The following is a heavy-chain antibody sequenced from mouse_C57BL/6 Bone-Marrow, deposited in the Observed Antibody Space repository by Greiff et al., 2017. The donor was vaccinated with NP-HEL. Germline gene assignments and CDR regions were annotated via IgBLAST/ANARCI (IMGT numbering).Heavy chain of an antibody. CDR3: ARRYYYGFDY. D-gene: IGHD1-1*01. V-gene: IGHV1-81*01. J-gene: IGHJ2*01. CDR1: GYTFTSYG. CDR2: IYPRSGNT. Sequence: QVQLQQSGAELARPGASVKLSCTASGYTFTSYGISWVKQRTGQGLEWIGKIYPRSGNTYYNEKFKGKATLTAAKSSSTAYLELRSLTSEDSAVYFCARRYYYGFDYWGQGTTPTVTA.